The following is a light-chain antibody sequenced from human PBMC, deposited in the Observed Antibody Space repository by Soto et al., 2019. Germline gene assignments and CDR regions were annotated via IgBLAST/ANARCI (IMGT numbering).Light chain of an antibody. CDR1: SSDVGGYGY. CDR2: EVT. J-gene: IGLJ1*01. V-gene: IGLV2-8*01. Sequence: QSVLTQPPSASGSPGQSVTISCTGTSSDVGGYGYVSWYQQHPGKAPKLMIYEVTIRPSGVSDRFSGSKSGNTASLTISGLQPDDESDYFCSSYAGDDTYVFGTGTKVTVL. CDR3: SSYAGDDTYV.